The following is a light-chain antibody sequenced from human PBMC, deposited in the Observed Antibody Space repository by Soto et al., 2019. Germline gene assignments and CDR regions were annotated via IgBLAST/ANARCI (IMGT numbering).Light chain of an antibody. J-gene: IGKJ4*01. CDR3: QQCRNWQLT. CDR2: DAS. V-gene: IGKV3-15*01. Sequence: EIVMTQSPATLSVSPGEGATLSCKASQNVYNNLARYQQRPGQPPRLLIYDASTRATGISARFSGSGYGTEFTVTFSSLQSEDVAVYFCQQCRNWQLTFGGGTKVEIK. CDR1: QNVYNN.